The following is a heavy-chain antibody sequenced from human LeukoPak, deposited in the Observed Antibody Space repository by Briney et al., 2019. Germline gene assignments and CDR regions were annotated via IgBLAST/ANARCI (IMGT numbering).Heavy chain of an antibody. V-gene: IGHV3-30-3*01. CDR2: ISYDGSNK. J-gene: IGHJ4*02. CDR1: GFTFSSYA. CDR3: ATHYDSCGYYWVY. D-gene: IGHD3-22*01. Sequence: GGSLRLSCAASGFTFSSYAMHWVRQAPGKGLEWVAVISYDGSNKYYADSVKGRFTISRDNSKNTLYLQMNSLRAEDTAVYYCATHYDSCGYYWVYWGQGTLVTVSS.